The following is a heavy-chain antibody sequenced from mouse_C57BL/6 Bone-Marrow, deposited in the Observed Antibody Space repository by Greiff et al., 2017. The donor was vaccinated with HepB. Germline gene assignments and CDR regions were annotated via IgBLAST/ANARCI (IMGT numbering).Heavy chain of an antibody. CDR1: GFTFSDYG. V-gene: IGHV5-17*01. Sequence: KLVESGGGLVKPGGSLKLSCAASGFTFSDYGMHWVRQAPEKGLEWVAYISSGSSTIYYADTVKGRFTISRDNAKNTLFLQMTSLRSEDTAMYYCARPRYDYDNWFAYWGQGTLVTVSA. CDR2: ISSGSSTI. J-gene: IGHJ3*01. CDR3: ARPRYDYDNWFAY. D-gene: IGHD2-4*01.